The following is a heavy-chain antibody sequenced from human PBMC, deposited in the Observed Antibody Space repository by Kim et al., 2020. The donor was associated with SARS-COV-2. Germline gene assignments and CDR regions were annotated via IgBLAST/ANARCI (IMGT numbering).Heavy chain of an antibody. V-gene: IGHV3-53*01. CDR2: IYSGGST. CDR3: ARAYNWNTNWFDP. D-gene: IGHD1-20*01. Sequence: GGSLRLSCAVSGFTVSSNYMSWVRQAPGKGLEWVSVIYSGGSTYYADSVKGRFTISRDNSKNTLYLQMNSLRAEDTAVYYCARAYNWNTNWFDPWGQGTLVTVSS. CDR1: GFTVSSNY. J-gene: IGHJ5*02.